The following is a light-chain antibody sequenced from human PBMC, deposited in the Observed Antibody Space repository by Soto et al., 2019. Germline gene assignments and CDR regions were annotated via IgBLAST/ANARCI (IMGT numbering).Light chain of an antibody. CDR1: NIGVRS. J-gene: IGLJ3*02. CDR2: HDD. V-gene: IGLV3-21*02. CDR3: QVWDDSRDQQV. Sequence: SYELTQAPSVSVAPGQTASITCGANNIGVRSVHWHQKKPGQAPVLGVYHDDARPSGIPGRFSGSNSGNTATLTITRVEAGDEADYYCQVWDDSRDQQVFGGGTKLTVL.